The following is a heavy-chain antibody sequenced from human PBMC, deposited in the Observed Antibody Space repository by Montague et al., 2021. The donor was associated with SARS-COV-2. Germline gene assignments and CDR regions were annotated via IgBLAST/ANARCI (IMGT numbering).Heavy chain of an antibody. Sequence: PALVKPTQTLTLTCNFSGFSLSTSGMCVSWVRQPPGKALEWLALXXWDDNKFYSTSLETRLTISKGTSKNQVVLTMTNVDPVDTATYYCARSLYDILTGYYLPYDYWGQGTLVTVSS. J-gene: IGHJ4*02. D-gene: IGHD3-9*01. V-gene: IGHV2-70*20. CDR1: GFSLSTSGMC. CDR3: ARSLYDILTGYYLPYDY. CDR2: XXWDDNK.